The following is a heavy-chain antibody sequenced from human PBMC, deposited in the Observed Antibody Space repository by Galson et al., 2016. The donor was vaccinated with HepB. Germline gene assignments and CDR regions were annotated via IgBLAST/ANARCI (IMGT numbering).Heavy chain of an antibody. Sequence: SLRLSCAASGFTFSNYGMHWVRQAPGKGLEWVAFISYGGSNEYYADSVKGRFTISRENSKNTLYLQMNSLRAEDTAVYYCARGSIWCSSTSCYVDHWGQGTLVTVS. J-gene: IGHJ4*02. V-gene: IGHV3-30-3*01. CDR1: GFTFSNYG. CDR3: ARGSIWCSSTSCYVDH. D-gene: IGHD2-2*01. CDR2: ISYGGSNE.